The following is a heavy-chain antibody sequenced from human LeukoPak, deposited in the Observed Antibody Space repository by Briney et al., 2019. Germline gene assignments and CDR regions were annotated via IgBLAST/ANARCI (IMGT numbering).Heavy chain of an antibody. V-gene: IGHV3-53*01. Sequence: PGGSLRLSCAASGFTIRSNYMSWVRQAPGKGLEWVSVIYSGGNTYYADSVKGRFTFSKDNSKNTLCLQMTNLRVEDTAVYYCARGVGQDAFDIWGQGTMVTVSS. CDR3: ARGVGQDAFDI. D-gene: IGHD1-26*01. J-gene: IGHJ3*02. CDR2: IYSGGNT. CDR1: GFTIRSNY.